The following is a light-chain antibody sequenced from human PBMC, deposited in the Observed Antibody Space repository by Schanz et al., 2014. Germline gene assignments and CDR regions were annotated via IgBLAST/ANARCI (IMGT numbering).Light chain of an antibody. CDR2: DNT. CDR1: SSNIGADYD. V-gene: IGLV1-40*01. CDR3: AAWDDNLNGVV. J-gene: IGLJ2*01. Sequence: QSVLAQPPSVSGAPGQRVTISCTGSSSNIGADYDVHWYQLLPGTAPKLLIFDNTNRPSGVPARFSGSKSGSSASLAISGLQSEDEADYYCAAWDDNLNGVVFGGGTKLTVL.